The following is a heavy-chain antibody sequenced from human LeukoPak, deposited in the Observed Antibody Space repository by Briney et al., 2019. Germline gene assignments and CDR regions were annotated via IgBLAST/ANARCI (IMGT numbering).Heavy chain of an antibody. CDR2: ISGHNGQT. CDR1: GYSFISYG. Sequence: GASVEVSCKASGYSFISYGISWVRQTPGQGLEWMGWISGHNGQTSYAQKLQGRVTMTTETSTSTVYMELRSLRSDDTAVYYCARWGPDFWSDYYPFDYWGQGTLVIVSS. D-gene: IGHD3-3*01. V-gene: IGHV1-18*01. CDR3: ARWGPDFWSDYYPFDY. J-gene: IGHJ4*02.